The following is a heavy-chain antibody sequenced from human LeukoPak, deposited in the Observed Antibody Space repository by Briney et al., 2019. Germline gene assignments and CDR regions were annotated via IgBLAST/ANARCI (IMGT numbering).Heavy chain of an antibody. V-gene: IGHV3-53*01. CDR1: GFTVSSNY. CDR3: ARQSRGYSYGYLGYYYYMDV. D-gene: IGHD5-18*01. J-gene: IGHJ6*03. CDR2: IYSGGST. Sequence: PGGSLRLSCAASGFTVSSNYMSWVRQAPGKGLEWVSVIYSGGSTYYADSVKGRFTISRDNSKNTLYLQMNSLRAEDTAVYYCARQSRGYSYGYLGYYYYMDVWGKGTRSPSP.